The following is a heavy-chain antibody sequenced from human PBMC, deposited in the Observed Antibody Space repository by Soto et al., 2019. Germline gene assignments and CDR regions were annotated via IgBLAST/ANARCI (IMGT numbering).Heavy chain of an antibody. CDR2: IIPILGIA. J-gene: IGHJ5*02. D-gene: IGHD5-12*01. CDR3: ARDLSYSGYDPGRNWFDL. V-gene: IGHV1-69*08. CDR1: GGTFSSYT. Sequence: QVQLVQSGTEVKKPGSSVQVSCKASGGTFSSYTISWVRQAPGQGLEWMGRIIPILGIANYAQKFQGRVTITADKSTSTSYMELSSLRSEDTAVYYCARDLSYSGYDPGRNWFDLWGQGTLVTVSS.